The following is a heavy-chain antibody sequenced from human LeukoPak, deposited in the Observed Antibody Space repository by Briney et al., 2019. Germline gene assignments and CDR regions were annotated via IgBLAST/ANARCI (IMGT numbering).Heavy chain of an antibody. Sequence: EGSLRLSCAASGFTFSNAWMSWVRQAPGKGLEWVGRIKSKTDGGTTDYAAPVKGRFTISRGDSKNTLYLQMNSLKTEDTAVYYCTTDRYCSGGSCYSGYYFDYWGQGTLVTVSS. CDR3: TTDRYCSGGSCYSGYYFDY. V-gene: IGHV3-15*01. J-gene: IGHJ4*02. D-gene: IGHD2-15*01. CDR2: IKSKTDGGTT. CDR1: GFTFSNAW.